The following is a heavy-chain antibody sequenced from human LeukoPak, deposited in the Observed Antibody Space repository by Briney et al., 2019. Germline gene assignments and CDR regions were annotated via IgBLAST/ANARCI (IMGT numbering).Heavy chain of an antibody. CDR3: AKRPNSDSGSYYFDH. J-gene: IGHJ4*02. CDR1: GFTFSNCA. Sequence: GGSLRLSCAASGFTFSNCAMSWVRQAPGKGLEWVSAIGGSDGVTLYADSVKGRFTVFRDNSKYTLYLEMSNLRVEDTALYYCAKRPNSDSGSYYFDHWGQGTLVTVSS. V-gene: IGHV3-23*01. D-gene: IGHD3-10*01. CDR2: IGGSDGVT.